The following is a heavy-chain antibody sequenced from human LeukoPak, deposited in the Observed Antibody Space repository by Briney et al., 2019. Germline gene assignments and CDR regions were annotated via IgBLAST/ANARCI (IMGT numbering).Heavy chain of an antibody. CDR2: IWYDGSNK. V-gene: IGHV3-33*06. D-gene: IGHD6-19*01. CDR1: GFTFSSYG. J-gene: IGHJ4*02. Sequence: GGSLRLSCAASGFTFSSYGMHWVRQAPGKGLEWVAVIWYDGSNKYYADSVKGRFTISRDNSKNTLYLQMNSLRAEDTAVYYCAKGYSSGWYFFDYWGQGTLVIVSS. CDR3: AKGYSSGWYFFDY.